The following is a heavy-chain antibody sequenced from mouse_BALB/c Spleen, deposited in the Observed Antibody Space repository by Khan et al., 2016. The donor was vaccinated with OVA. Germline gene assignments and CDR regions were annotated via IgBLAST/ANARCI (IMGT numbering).Heavy chain of an antibody. Sequence: EVELVESGGGLVQPGGSRKLSCAASGFTFSSYGMHWVRQAPEKGLEWVAYISGDSSTIYYADTVKGRFTISRDNPKNTLFLQMTSLMSEDTAMYYCATSYYYGYYFDYWGPGTTVTVSS. CDR2: ISGDSSTI. CDR3: ATSYYYGYYFDY. V-gene: IGHV5-17*02. D-gene: IGHD1-1*01. J-gene: IGHJ2*01. CDR1: GFTFSSYG.